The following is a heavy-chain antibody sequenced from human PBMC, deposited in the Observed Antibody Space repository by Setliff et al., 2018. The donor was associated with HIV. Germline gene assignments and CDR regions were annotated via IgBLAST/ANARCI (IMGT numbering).Heavy chain of an antibody. D-gene: IGHD1-26*01. CDR2: ADPEDGET. CDR1: GYTFTNYF. Sequence: RASVKVSCKASGYTFTNYFMHWVRQAPGEGLEWVGRADPEDGETRYAMKFQGSVTISADTSTDTTYLSLTSLRSQDTAVYYCATVRIVGATEFDYWGQGTVVTVSS. CDR3: ATVRIVGATEFDY. J-gene: IGHJ4*02. V-gene: IGHV1-69-2*01.